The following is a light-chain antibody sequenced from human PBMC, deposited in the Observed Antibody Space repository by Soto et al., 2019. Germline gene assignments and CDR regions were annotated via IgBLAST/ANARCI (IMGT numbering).Light chain of an antibody. CDR3: QQYYSTPPS. V-gene: IGKV4-1*01. CDR2: WAS. CDR1: QSVLYSSNNKNY. J-gene: IGKJ1*01. Sequence: DIVMTQSPDSLAVSLGERATINCKSSQSVLYSSNNKNYLAWYQQKPGQPPKLLIYWASTRESGVPDRFSGSGSGTDFTLTISSLQAEDVAVYYCQQYYSTPPSVGKGTKVESK.